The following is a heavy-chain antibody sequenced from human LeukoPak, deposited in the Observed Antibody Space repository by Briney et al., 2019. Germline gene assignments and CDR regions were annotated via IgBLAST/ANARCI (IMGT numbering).Heavy chain of an antibody. CDR1: GGTFSSYA. CDR3: ARVGPTGVGPRRYCSSTSCYTSYYYMDV. Sequence: ASVKVSCKASGGTFSSYAISWVRQAPGQGLEWMGGIIPIFGTANYAQKFQGRVTITTDESTSTAYMELSSLRSEDTAVYYCARVGPTGVGPRRYCSSTSCYTSYYYMDVWGKGTTVTVSS. V-gene: IGHV1-69*05. J-gene: IGHJ6*03. D-gene: IGHD2-2*02. CDR2: IIPIFGTA.